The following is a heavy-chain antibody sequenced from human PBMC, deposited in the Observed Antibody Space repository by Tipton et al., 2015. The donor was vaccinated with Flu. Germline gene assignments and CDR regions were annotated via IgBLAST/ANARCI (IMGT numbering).Heavy chain of an antibody. CDR2: IHYSGST. J-gene: IGHJ6*02. CDR1: GDPISSYY. Sequence: TLSLTCTVSGDPISSYYWSWIRQPPGSGLEWIGNIHYSGSTNYNPSLKSRVTISVDTSKNQFSLKLRSVTAADTAVYYCARDNLLQSGGTRPYYYYAMDVWGQGTTVTVSS. CDR3: ARDNLLQSGGTRPYYYYAMDV. V-gene: IGHV4-59*01. D-gene: IGHD1-26*01.